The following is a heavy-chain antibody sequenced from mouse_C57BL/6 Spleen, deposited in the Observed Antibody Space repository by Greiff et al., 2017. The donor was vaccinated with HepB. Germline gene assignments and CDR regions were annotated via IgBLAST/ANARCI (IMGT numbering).Heavy chain of an antibody. J-gene: IGHJ4*01. Sequence: QVQLQQPGAELVKPGASVKVSCKASGYTFTSYWMHWVKQRPGQGLEWIGRIHPSDSDTNYNQKFKGKATLTVDKSSSTAYMQRSSLTSEDSAVYYCAIRGAQATHYYAMDYWGQGTSVTVSS. V-gene: IGHV1-74*01. CDR3: AIRGAQATHYYAMDY. D-gene: IGHD3-2*02. CDR2: IHPSDSDT. CDR1: GYTFTSYW.